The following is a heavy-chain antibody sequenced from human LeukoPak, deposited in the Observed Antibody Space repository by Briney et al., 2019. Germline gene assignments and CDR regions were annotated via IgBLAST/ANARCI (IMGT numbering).Heavy chain of an antibody. Sequence: SETLSLTCTVSGGSISSYYWSWIRQPPGKGLEWIGYIYDSGSTNYNPSLKSRVTISADASKNQFSLRLSSVTAADTAAYYCARGLGVVGSTRDWGQGTLVTVSS. J-gene: IGHJ4*02. V-gene: IGHV4-59*01. D-gene: IGHD1-26*01. CDR3: ARGLGVVGSTRD. CDR2: IYDSGST. CDR1: GGSISSYY.